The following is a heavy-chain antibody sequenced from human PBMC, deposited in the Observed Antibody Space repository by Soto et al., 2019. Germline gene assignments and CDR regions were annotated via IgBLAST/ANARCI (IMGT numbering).Heavy chain of an antibody. D-gene: IGHD3-22*01. CDR3: ASFTTAYAFDI. V-gene: IGHV4-30-4*01. Sequence: QVQLQESGPGLVKPSQTLSLTCTVSGGSISSGDYYWSWIRQPPGKGLEWIGYIYYSGSTYYNPSLKNRVTISVDTSNIQFSLKLSSVTAEDTAVYYCASFTTAYAFDIWGQGTMVTVSS. CDR2: IYYSGST. J-gene: IGHJ3*02. CDR1: GGSISSGDYY.